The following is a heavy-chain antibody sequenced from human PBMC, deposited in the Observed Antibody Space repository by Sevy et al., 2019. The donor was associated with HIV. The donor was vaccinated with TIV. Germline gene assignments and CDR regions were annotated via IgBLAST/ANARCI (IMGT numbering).Heavy chain of an antibody. CDR3: ARGPPDGSYDYFDY. Sequence: GWSLRLSCAASAFTFSSYNMNWVRQAPGKGLEWVSCISGSSNYIYYAESLKGRFIISRDNAKNTRYLQMNSLRADDTAVYYCARGPPDGSYDYFDYWGQGTLVTVSS. D-gene: IGHD1-26*01. CDR1: AFTFSSYN. J-gene: IGHJ4*02. CDR2: ISGSSNYI. V-gene: IGHV3-21*06.